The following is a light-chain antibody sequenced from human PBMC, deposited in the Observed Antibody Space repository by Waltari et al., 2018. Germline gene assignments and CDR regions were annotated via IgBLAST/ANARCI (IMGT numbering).Light chain of an antibody. Sequence: DIVMTQSPDSLAVSLGERATINCKSSQSVLYSSNNKNYLAWYQQKPGQPPKLLICWASIRGSGVPARFSGSGSGTDFTLTISSLQAEDVAVYYCQQYYSTPPTFGQGTKVEIK. CDR2: WAS. J-gene: IGKJ1*01. CDR1: QSVLYSSNNKNY. CDR3: QQYYSTPPT. V-gene: IGKV4-1*01.